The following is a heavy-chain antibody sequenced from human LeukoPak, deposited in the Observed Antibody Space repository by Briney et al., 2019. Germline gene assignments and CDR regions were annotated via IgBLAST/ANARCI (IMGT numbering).Heavy chain of an antibody. CDR1: GFTFDDDA. J-gene: IGHJ4*02. V-gene: IGHV3-9*01. CDR2: ISWNSGSI. CDR3: AKDWSAYSSSWYHFDY. D-gene: IGHD6-13*01. Sequence: GGSLRLSCAASGFTFDDDAMHWVRQAPGKGLEWVSGISWNSGSIGYAGSVKGRFTISRDNAKNSLYLQMNSLRAEDTALYYCAKDWSAYSSSWYHFDYWGQGTLVTVSS.